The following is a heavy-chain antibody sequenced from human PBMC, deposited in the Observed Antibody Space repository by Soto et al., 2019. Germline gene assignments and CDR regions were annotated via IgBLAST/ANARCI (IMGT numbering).Heavy chain of an antibody. Sequence: SCRTLENRTKTLTRACTFSGSELGTRVMCVSWIRQPPGKALEWLARIDWDDDKYYSTSLKTRLTISKDTSKNQVVLTMTNMDPVDTATYYCARTRTIFGVDYYYGMD. CDR1: GSELGTRVMC. J-gene: IGHJ6*01. V-gene: IGHV2-70*11. CDR3: ARTRTIFGVDYYYGMD. D-gene: IGHD3-3*01. CDR2: IDWDDDK.